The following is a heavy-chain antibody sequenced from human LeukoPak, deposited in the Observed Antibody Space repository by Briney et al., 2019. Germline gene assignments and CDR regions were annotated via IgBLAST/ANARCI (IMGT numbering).Heavy chain of an antibody. J-gene: IGHJ4*02. CDR1: GYSISSGYY. Sequence: AETLSLTCALSGYSISSGYYWGWSRQPPGKGVGGIGRSYHSGSTYYNPSLKSRVTISVDTPKNQFSLKLSSVTAADTAVYYCAQTGNFDYWGQGTLVTVSS. D-gene: IGHD7-27*01. CDR2: SYHSGST. V-gene: IGHV4-38-2*01. CDR3: AQTGNFDY.